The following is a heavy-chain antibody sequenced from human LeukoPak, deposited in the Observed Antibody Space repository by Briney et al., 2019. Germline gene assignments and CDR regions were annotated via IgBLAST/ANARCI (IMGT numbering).Heavy chain of an antibody. J-gene: IGHJ6*02. CDR3: AKDALYYDILTGYKSRMDV. D-gene: IGHD3-9*01. V-gene: IGHV3-30*18. CDR2: ISYDGSNK. CDR1: GFTFSSYG. Sequence: PGGSLRLSCAASGFTFSSYGMHWVRQAPGKGLEWVAVISYDGSNKYYADSVKGRFTISRDNSKNTLYLQMNSLRAEDTAVYYCAKDALYYDILTGYKSRMDVWGQGTTVTVSS.